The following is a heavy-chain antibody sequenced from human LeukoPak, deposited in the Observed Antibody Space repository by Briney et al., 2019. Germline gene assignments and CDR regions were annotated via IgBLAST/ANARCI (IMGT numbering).Heavy chain of an antibody. D-gene: IGHD3-22*01. V-gene: IGHV4-34*01. CDR2: INHSGST. CDR1: GGSFSGYY. Sequence: PSETLSLTCAVYGGSFSGYYWSWIRQPPGKGLEWIGEINHSGSTNYNPSLKSRVTISVDTSKNQFSLKLSSVTAADTAVYYCARGPDYYDSSDGMDVWGQGTMVTVSS. CDR3: ARGPDYYDSSDGMDV. J-gene: IGHJ6*02.